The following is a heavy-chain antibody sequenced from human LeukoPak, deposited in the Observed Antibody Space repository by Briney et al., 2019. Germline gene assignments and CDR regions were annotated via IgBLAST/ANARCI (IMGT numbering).Heavy chain of an antibody. Sequence: GGSLRLSCAASGFTFSSYSMNWVRQAPRKGLEWVSSISSSSSYIYYADSVKGRFTISRDNAKNSLYLQMDSLRAEDTAVYYCARFADYYDSSGYYGWGQGTLVTVSS. D-gene: IGHD3-22*01. J-gene: IGHJ4*02. CDR1: GFTFSSYS. CDR2: ISSSSSYI. V-gene: IGHV3-21*01. CDR3: ARFADYYDSSGYYG.